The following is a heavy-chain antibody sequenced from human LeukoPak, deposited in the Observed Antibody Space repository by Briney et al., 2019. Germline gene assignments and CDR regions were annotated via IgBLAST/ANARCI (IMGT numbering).Heavy chain of an antibody. D-gene: IGHD2-21*02. CDR3: ARVQPYCGGDCYFFASYYFDY. J-gene: IGHJ4*02. V-gene: IGHV3-11*01. Sequence: GGSLRLSCAASGFTFSDYYMSWIRQAPGKGLEWVSYISSSGSTIYYADSVKGRFTISRDNAKNSLYLQMNSLRAEDTAVYYCARVQPYCGGDCYFFASYYFDYWGQGTLVTVSS. CDR1: GFTFSDYY. CDR2: ISSSGSTI.